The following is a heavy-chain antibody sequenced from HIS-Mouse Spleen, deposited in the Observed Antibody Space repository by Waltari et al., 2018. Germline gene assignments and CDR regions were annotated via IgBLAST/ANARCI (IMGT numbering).Heavy chain of an antibody. D-gene: IGHD6-13*01. CDR2: IYSGGST. V-gene: IGHV3-53*02. Sequence: EVQLVETGGGLIQPGGSLRLSCAASGFTVSSNYMSRARQDQGKGLEWFSVIYSGGSTYYADSVKGRFTISRDNSKNTLYLQMNSLRAEDTAVYYCARDHGDSSSWYWYFDLWGRGTLVTVSS. CDR3: ARDHGDSSSWYWYFDL. CDR1: GFTVSSNY. J-gene: IGHJ2*01.